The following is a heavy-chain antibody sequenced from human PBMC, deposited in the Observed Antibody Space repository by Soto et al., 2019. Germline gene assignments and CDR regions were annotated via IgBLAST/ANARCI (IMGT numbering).Heavy chain of an antibody. CDR1: GYTLTELS. CDR3: ATDVAVAGNSNWFDP. D-gene: IGHD6-19*01. Sequence: ASVKVSCKVSGYTLTELSMHWVRQAPGKGLEWMGGFDPEDGETIYAQKFQGRVTMTEDTSTDTAYMELSSLRSEDTAVYYCATDVAVAGNSNWFDPWGQGTLVTVSS. CDR2: FDPEDGET. V-gene: IGHV1-24*01. J-gene: IGHJ5*02.